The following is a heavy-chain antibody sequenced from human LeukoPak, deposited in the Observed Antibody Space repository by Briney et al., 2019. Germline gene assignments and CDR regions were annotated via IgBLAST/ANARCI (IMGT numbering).Heavy chain of an antibody. D-gene: IGHD6-13*01. CDR1: GYSVSSNTAA. CDR3: ARDGIIAAADFDC. CDR2: TYYRSKWYN. V-gene: IGHV6-1*01. Sequence: SQTLSLTCAISGYSVSSNTAAWNWIRQSPSRGLEWLGRTYYRSKWYNDYAVSVKSLITNNPHKYKNQFSLQLNSVTPEDTAVYYCARDGIIAAADFDCWGQGTLVTVSS. J-gene: IGHJ4*02.